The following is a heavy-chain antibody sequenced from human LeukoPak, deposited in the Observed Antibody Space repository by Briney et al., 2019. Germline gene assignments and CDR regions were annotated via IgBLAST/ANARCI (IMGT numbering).Heavy chain of an antibody. CDR2: IYYSGST. CDR3: ARSLGGDYGDY. J-gene: IGHJ4*02. CDR1: GGSVSSGSYY. V-gene: IGHV4-61*01. D-gene: IGHD2-21*01. Sequence: PSETLSLTCTVSGGSVSSGSYYWSWIRQPPGKGLEWIGYIYYSGSTNYNPSLKSRVTISVDTSKNQFSLKLSPVTAADTAVYYCARSLGGDYGDYWGQGTLVTVSS.